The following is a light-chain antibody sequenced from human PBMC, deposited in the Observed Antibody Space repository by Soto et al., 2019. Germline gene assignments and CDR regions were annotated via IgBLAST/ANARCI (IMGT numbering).Light chain of an antibody. J-gene: IGLJ3*02. CDR1: SSNIAINY. CDR2: END. Sequence: QSVLTQPPSVSAAPGQKVTISCSGSSSNIAINYVSWYQHLPGTAPKLLIYENDQRPSGIPDRFSGSRSGTSAFLAITGLQPGDEADYYCAAWDTSLSPGELFGGGTRLTVL. V-gene: IGLV1-51*01. CDR3: AAWDTSLSPGEL.